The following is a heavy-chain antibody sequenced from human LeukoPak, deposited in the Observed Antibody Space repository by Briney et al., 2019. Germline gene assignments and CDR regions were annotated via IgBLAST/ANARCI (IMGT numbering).Heavy chain of an antibody. CDR3: ARDRGAMVRGVIISGNMGY. V-gene: IGHV1-2*02. CDR1: GYTFTGYY. Sequence: ASVKVSCKASGYTFTGYYMHWVRQAPGQGLEWMGWINPNSGGTNYAQKFQGRVTMTRDTSITTAYMELSSLRSEDTAVYYCARDRGAMVRGVIISGNMGYWGQGTLVTVSS. CDR2: INPNSGGT. J-gene: IGHJ4*02. D-gene: IGHD3-10*01.